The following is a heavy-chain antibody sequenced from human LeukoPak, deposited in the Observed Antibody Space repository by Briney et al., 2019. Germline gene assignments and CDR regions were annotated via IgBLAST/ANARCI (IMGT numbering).Heavy chain of an antibody. D-gene: IGHD3-16*01. J-gene: IGHJ3*02. CDR1: GYTFTSYD. V-gene: IGHV7-4-1*02. Sequence: ASVKVSCKASGYTFTSYDINWVRQATGQGLEWMGWINTNTGNPTYAQGFTGRFVFSLDTSVSTAYLQISSLKAEDTAVYYCARVLRPITYDAFDIWGQGTMVTVSS. CDR2: INTNTGNP. CDR3: ARVLRPITYDAFDI.